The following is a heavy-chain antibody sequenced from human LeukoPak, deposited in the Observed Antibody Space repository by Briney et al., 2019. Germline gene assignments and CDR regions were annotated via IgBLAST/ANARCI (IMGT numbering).Heavy chain of an antibody. CDR3: ARDEWVGEYSGYDGGVS. CDR2: IYYSGST. CDR1: GDSISSSTYY. D-gene: IGHD5-12*01. J-gene: IGHJ5*02. Sequence: SETLSLTCTVSGDSISSSTYYWGWIRQPPGKGLEWIGSIYYSGSTYYNPSLKSRVTISVDTSKNQFSLKLSSVTAADTAVYYCARDEWVGEYSGYDGGVSWGPGTLVTVSS. V-gene: IGHV4-39*07.